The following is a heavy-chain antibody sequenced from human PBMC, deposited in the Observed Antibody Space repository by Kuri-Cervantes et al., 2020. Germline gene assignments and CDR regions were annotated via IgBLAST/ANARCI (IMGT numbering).Heavy chain of an antibody. V-gene: IGHV1-69*05. CDR3: ARQRVRVGERTI. Sequence: SVKVSCKASGGTFSSYAISWVRQAPGQGLEWMGGIIPIFGSANYAQKFQGRVTITTDESTSTAYMELSSLRSEDTAVYYCARQRVRVGERTIWGQGTLVTVSS. D-gene: IGHD3-10*01. J-gene: IGHJ4*02. CDR1: GGTFSSYA. CDR2: IIPIFGSA.